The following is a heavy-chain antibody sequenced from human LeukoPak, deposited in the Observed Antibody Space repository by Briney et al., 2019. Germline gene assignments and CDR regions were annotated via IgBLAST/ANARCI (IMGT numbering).Heavy chain of an antibody. D-gene: IGHD3-9*01. J-gene: IGHJ4*02. CDR2: IYHSGST. V-gene: IGHV4-4*02. CDR1: GGSISSSNW. Sequence: PSGTLSLTCAVSGGSISSSNWWSWVRQPPGKGLEWIGEIYHSGSTNYNPSLKSRVTISVDKSKNQFSLKLSSVTAADTAVYYCARRSIILTGYYNEDWGQGTLVTVSS. CDR3: ARRSIILTGYYNED.